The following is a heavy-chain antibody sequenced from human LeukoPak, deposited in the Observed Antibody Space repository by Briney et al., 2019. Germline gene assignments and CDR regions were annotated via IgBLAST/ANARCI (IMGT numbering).Heavy chain of an antibody. CDR1: GFTFSSYA. CDR2: ISGSGGST. CDR3: AKKVVPTSTNWFDP. Sequence: PGGSLRLSCAASGFTFSSYAMSWVRQAPGKGLEWVSTISGSGGSTYYADSVKGRFTISRDNSKNTLYLQMNSLRAEDTAVYYCAKKVVPTSTNWFDPWGQGTLVTVSS. V-gene: IGHV3-23*01. D-gene: IGHD2-15*01. J-gene: IGHJ5*02.